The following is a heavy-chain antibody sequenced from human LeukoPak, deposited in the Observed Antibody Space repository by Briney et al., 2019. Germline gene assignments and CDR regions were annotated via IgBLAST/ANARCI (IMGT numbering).Heavy chain of an antibody. D-gene: IGHD3-16*01. CDR1: GFTSSRYE. CDR2: TYRSGGDI. V-gene: IGHV3-48*03. Sequence: GGSLRLSCVVSGFTSSRYEMHWVRQAPGKGLEWVSHTYRSGGDIHYAPSVRGRFTIASDTAENSVFLQMNNLRGGDTAVYYCAGGRILGLESFFDLCRQGTLVTVSS. CDR3: AGGRILGLESFFDL. J-gene: IGHJ4*02.